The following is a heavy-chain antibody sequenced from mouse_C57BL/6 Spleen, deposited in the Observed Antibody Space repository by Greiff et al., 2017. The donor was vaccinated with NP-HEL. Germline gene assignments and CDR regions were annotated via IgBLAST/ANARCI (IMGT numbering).Heavy chain of an antibody. J-gene: IGHJ3*01. Sequence: EVKLQESGPELVKPGASVKISCKASGYSFIDYNMNWVKQSNGKSLEWIGVINPNYGTTSYNQKFKGKATLTVDQSSSTAYMQLNSLTSEDSAVYYCASYYGSSYPWFAYWGQGTLVTVSA. CDR3: ASYYGSSYPWFAY. CDR1: GYSFIDYN. V-gene: IGHV1-39*01. CDR2: INPNYGTT. D-gene: IGHD1-1*01.